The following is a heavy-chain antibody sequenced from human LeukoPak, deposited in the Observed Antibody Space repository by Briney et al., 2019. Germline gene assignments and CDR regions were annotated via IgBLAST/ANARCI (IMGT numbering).Heavy chain of an antibody. CDR2: IKPDGGDK. J-gene: IGHJ4*02. CDR1: GLTFSNAW. D-gene: IGHD1-26*01. V-gene: IGHV3-7*01. CDR3: TKLWELPDY. Sequence: TGGSLRLSCAVSGLTFSNAWMGWVRQAPGKGLEWVANIKPDGGDKYYVDSVKGRFTISRDNAKKSLSLQMNSLRAEDTAVYYCTKLWELPDYWGQGTLVTVSS.